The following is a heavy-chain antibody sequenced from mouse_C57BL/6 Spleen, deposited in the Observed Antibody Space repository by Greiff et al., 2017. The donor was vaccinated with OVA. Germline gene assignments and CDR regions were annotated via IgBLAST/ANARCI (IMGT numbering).Heavy chain of an antibody. CDR1: GYAFSSSW. CDR2: IYPGDGDT. J-gene: IGHJ2*01. V-gene: IGHV1-82*01. D-gene: IGHD2-3*01. Sequence: VQLQQSGPELVKPGASVKISCKASGYAFSSSWMNWVKQRPGKGLEWIGRIYPGDGDTNYNGKFKGKATLTADKSSSTAYMQLSSLTSEDSAVYFCAREKIYDGYPYYCDYWGQGTTLTVSS. CDR3: AREKIYDGYPYYCDY.